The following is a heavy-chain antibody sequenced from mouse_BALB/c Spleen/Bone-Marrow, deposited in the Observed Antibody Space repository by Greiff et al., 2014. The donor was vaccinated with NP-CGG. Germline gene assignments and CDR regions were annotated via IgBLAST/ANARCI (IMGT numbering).Heavy chain of an antibody. V-gene: IGHV5-9-2*01. Sequence: DVMLVESGGGLVKSGGSLKLSCAASGFSFSNYGMSWVRQTPEKRLEWVATISGDGRYTFYSDSVKGRFTISRDNAKKNLYLQLSSLRSEDTALYYCARHAYYDQTEVSFVYWGQGTLVTVSA. D-gene: IGHD2-4*01. CDR1: GFSFSNYG. CDR3: ARHAYYDQTEVSFVY. J-gene: IGHJ3*01. CDR2: ISGDGRYT.